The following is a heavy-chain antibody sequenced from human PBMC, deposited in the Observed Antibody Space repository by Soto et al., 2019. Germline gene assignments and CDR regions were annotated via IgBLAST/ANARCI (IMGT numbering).Heavy chain of an antibody. V-gene: IGHV1-18*01. CDR2: ISVYSGNT. J-gene: IGHJ6*03. D-gene: IGHD4-17*01. CDR1: GYTFTSYG. CDR3: ARRLHIFGDHYYYYMDV. Sequence: ASVKVSCKASGYTFTSYGISWVRQAPGQGLEWMGWISVYSGNTNYAQNFQGRVTMTTDTSTSTAYMELRSLRSDDTAIYYCARRLHIFGDHYYYYMDVWGTGTTVTVSS.